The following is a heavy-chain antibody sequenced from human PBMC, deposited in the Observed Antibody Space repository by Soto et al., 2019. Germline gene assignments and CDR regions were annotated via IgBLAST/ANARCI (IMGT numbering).Heavy chain of an antibody. CDR3: ARIRHSRETGMPDFDS. Sequence: QVQLVQSGAEVRKPGSSVRLSCKVSGGTFNRDGITWVRQAPGQGLEWMGEIIPILGTVKFAQKFQGRVTLTADKSTDTAYMELSSLRSEDTALYYRARIRHSRETGMPDFDSWGQGSLVTVSS. V-gene: IGHV1-69*06. D-gene: IGHD1-1*01. CDR1: GGTFNRDG. CDR2: IIPILGTV. J-gene: IGHJ4*02.